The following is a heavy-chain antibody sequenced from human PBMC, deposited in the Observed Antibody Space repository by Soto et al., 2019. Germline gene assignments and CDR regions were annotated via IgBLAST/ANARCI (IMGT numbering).Heavy chain of an antibody. V-gene: IGHV3-23*01. CDR2: ISGSGGST. CDR3: AKLLTEENYDYYYYMDV. Sequence: AGWSLRLSCAASGFTFSSYAMSWVRQAPGKGLEWVSSISGSGGSTYYADSVKGRFTISRDNSKNALYLQMNSLRAEDTAVYYCAKLLTEENYDYYYYMDVWGKGTTVTVSS. CDR1: GFTFSSYA. J-gene: IGHJ6*03.